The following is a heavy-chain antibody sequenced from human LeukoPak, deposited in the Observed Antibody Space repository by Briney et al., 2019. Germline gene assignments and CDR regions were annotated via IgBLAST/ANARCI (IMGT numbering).Heavy chain of an antibody. Sequence: ASVKVSCKASGYTFTSYGISWVRQAPGQGLEWMGWISAYNGNTNYAQKLQGRVTMTTDTSTSTAYMELRSLRSDDTAVYYCAKLDRSQGAITIFGVVIGAFDIWGQGTMVTVSS. D-gene: IGHD3-3*01. CDR1: GYTFTSYG. CDR3: AKLDRSQGAITIFGVVIGAFDI. V-gene: IGHV1-18*01. CDR2: ISAYNGNT. J-gene: IGHJ3*02.